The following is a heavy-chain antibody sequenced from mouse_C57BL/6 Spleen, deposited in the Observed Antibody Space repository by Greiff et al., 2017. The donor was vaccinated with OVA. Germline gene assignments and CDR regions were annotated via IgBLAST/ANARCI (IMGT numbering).Heavy chain of an antibody. CDR2: ISSGGDYI. CDR1: GFTFSSYA. D-gene: IGHD1-1*01. V-gene: IGHV5-9-1*02. Sequence: EVKLVESGEGLVKPGGSLKLSCAASGFTFSSYAMSWVRQTPEKRLEWVAYISSGGDYIYYADTVKGRFTISRDNARNTLSLQMSSLRSEDTAMYYCTRAERNYYGRSPYWYFDVWGTGTTVTVSS. J-gene: IGHJ1*03. CDR3: TRAERNYYGRSPYWYFDV.